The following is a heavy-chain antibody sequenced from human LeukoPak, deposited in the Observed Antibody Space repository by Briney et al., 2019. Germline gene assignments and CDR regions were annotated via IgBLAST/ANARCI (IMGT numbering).Heavy chain of an antibody. CDR2: IKNDGSST. Sequence: GGSLRLSCAASGFTFSSYWMHWVRQAPGKGLVWVSRIKNDGSSTSYADSVKGRFTISRHNAKNTLYLQMNSLRVEDTAVYYCARDAFGVDKSPFWGQGTLVTVSS. CDR3: ARDAFGVDKSPF. CDR1: GFTFSSYW. V-gene: IGHV3-74*01. J-gene: IGHJ4*02. D-gene: IGHD3-3*01.